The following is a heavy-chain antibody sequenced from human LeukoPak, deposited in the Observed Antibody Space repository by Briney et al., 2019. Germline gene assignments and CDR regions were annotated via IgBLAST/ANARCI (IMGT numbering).Heavy chain of an antibody. D-gene: IGHD4-17*01. Sequence: GGSLRLSCAASGITFSNAWMSWVRQAPGKGLEWVGRIKSKSDGWTADYAAPVKGKFTISRDDSKNTVYLQMNSLKTEDTAVYYCTTDDGDYGGGFDYWGQGTLVTVSS. CDR2: IKSKSDGWTA. CDR1: GITFSNAW. CDR3: TTDDGDYGGGFDY. V-gene: IGHV3-15*07. J-gene: IGHJ4*02.